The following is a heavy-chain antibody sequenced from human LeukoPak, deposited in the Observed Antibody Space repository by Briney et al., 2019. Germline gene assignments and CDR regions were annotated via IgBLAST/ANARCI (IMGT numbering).Heavy chain of an antibody. CDR3: ARDDYDSSGQFYGMDV. J-gene: IGHJ6*02. Sequence: GGSLRLSCVASGFTFDDYGMSWVRQAPGKGLEWVSGINWNGGSTGYADSVKGRFTVSRDNAKNSLYLQMNSLRAEDTALYYCARDDYDSSGQFYGMDVWGQGTTVTVSS. CDR1: GFTFDDYG. V-gene: IGHV3-20*04. CDR2: INWNGGST. D-gene: IGHD3-22*01.